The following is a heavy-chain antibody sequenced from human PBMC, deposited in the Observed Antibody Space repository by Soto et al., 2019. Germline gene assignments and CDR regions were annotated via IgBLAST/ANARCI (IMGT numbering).Heavy chain of an antibody. CDR1: GFTFSDYY. CDR2: IGSSSGST. D-gene: IGHD5-12*01. J-gene: IGHJ6*02. Sequence: GGPLRLSCAASGFTFSDYYMSWIRQAPGKGLEYISYIGSSSGSTNYADSVKGRFTISRDNAKNSLYLQMSSLRAEDTAVYYCARDRGGYDRLYYYHGMDVWGQGTTVTVSS. CDR3: ARDRGGYDRLYYYHGMDV. V-gene: IGHV3-11*06.